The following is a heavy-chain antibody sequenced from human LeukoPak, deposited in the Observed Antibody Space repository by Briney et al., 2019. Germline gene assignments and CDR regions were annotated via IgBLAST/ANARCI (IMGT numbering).Heavy chain of an antibody. D-gene: IGHD5-18*01. Sequence: PSESLSLSCTASGYSISSGYLWGWLRQPPGKGLEGIGSMYHSGSTYDNPSLQSRVTISVDTSKNQFSLKLSSVTAEDTAVYYCARVQGWAAMGPFDYWGGGTLVTVSS. V-gene: IGHV4-38-2*02. J-gene: IGHJ4*02. CDR2: MYHSGST. CDR3: ARVQGWAAMGPFDY. CDR1: GYSISSGYL.